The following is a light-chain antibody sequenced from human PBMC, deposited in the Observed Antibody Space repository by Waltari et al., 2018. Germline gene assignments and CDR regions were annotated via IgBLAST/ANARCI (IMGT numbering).Light chain of an antibody. CDR2: DAS. J-gene: IGKJ5*01. Sequence: EIVLTQSPATLSLSPGERATLSCRAGQSVSSYLAWYQQKPGQAPRLLIYDASNRAPGIPARVSGSGSGTDFTLTISSLEPEDFAVYYCQQRSNWPPEITFGQGTRLEIK. CDR3: QQRSNWPPEIT. CDR1: QSVSSY. V-gene: IGKV3-11*01.